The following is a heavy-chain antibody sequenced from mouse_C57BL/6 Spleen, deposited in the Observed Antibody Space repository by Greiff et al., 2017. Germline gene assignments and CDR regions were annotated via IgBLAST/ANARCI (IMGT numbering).Heavy chain of an antibody. D-gene: IGHD1-1*01. V-gene: IGHV5-9*01. J-gene: IGHJ2*01. Sequence: EVHLVESGGGLVKPGGSLKLSCAASGFTFSSYTMSWVRQTPEKRLEWVATISGGGGNTYYPDSVKGRFTISRDNAKNTLYLQMSSLRSEDTALYYCARPGYYGSSYYFDYWGQGTTLTVSS. CDR2: ISGGGGNT. CDR3: ARPGYYGSSYYFDY. CDR1: GFTFSSYT.